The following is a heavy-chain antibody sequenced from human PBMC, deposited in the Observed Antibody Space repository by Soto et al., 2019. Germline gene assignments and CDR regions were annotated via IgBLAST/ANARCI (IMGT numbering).Heavy chain of an antibody. CDR3: ARIPYDSTGYYSPY. D-gene: IGHD3-22*01. Sequence: ASGPTLVNPTETLTLTCTVSGFSLRNSRMGVSWIRQPPGKALEWLAHIFSNDEKSYSTSLKSRLTISKDTSKSQVVLTMTNMDPVDTATYYCARIPYDSTGYYSPYWGQGTLVTVSS. V-gene: IGHV2-26*01. CDR2: IFSNDEK. J-gene: IGHJ4*01. CDR1: GFSLRNSRMG.